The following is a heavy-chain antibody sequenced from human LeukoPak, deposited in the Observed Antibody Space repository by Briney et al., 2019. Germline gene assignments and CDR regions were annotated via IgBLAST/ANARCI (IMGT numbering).Heavy chain of an antibody. V-gene: IGHV1-2*02. Sequence: ASVTVSCKPSGYTFTGYYMHWVRQAPGQGLEWMGWINPNSGGTNYAQTFQGRVTMTRDTSISTAYMELSRLRSDDTAVYYCARDSTYGFWSGYQHYWGQGTLVTVSS. CDR1: GYTFTGYY. CDR2: INPNSGGT. J-gene: IGHJ4*02. CDR3: ARDSTYGFWSGYQHY. D-gene: IGHD3-3*01.